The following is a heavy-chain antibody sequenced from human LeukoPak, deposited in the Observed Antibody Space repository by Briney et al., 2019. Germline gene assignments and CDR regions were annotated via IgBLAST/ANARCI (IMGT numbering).Heavy chain of an antibody. V-gene: IGHV3-21*01. CDR1: GFIFSNYS. D-gene: IGHD4-17*01. Sequence: GGSLRLSCAASGFIFSNYSMNWVRQAPGKGLEWVSSISSSSRYIYYADSLKGRFTISRDNAKNSLYLQMNSLSAEDTAMYYCARDNTVTTYKYYYYYYMDVWGKGTTVTVSS. J-gene: IGHJ6*03. CDR2: ISSSSRYI. CDR3: ARDNTVTTYKYYYYYYMDV.